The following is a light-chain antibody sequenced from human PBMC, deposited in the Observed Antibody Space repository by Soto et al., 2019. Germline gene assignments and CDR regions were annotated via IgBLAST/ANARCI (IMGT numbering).Light chain of an antibody. CDR2: GAS. J-gene: IGKJ3*01. CDR3: QHYDTLPPFT. Sequence: DIQMTQSPSSLSASVGARVSITCQASQDIRTSLSWFQQKPGRAPKLLIYGASNLETGVPSRFRGSVSGTDFTFTISSLQPEDSATYYCQHYDTLPPFTFGPGTKVDIK. CDR1: QDIRTS. V-gene: IGKV1-33*01.